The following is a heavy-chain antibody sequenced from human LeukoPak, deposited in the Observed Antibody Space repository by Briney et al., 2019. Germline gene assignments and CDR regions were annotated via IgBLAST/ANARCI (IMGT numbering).Heavy chain of an antibody. CDR1: GDSMSSYY. CDR3: AKDIQLST. D-gene: IGHD5-24*01. V-gene: IGHV4-4*07. J-gene: IGHJ3*01. CDR2: IHTSWTT. Sequence: SETLSLTCTVSGDSMSSYYWNFIRQPAGKGLEWIGRIHTSWTTYYNPSLKSRITMSVDTSRNQFSLRLTSVTAADTAMYFCAKDIQLSTWGLGTMVTVSS.